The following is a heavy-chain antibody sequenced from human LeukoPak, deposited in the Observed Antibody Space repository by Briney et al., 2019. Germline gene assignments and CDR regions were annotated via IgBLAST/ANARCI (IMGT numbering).Heavy chain of an antibody. CDR1: GFTFSDHY. CDR2: TRNKANSYTT. Sequence: PGGSLRLSCAASGFTFSDHYMDWVRQAPGKGLEWVGRTRNKANSYTTEYAASVKGRFTISRDDSKNSLYLQMNSLKTEDTAVYYCARVPDGGTHFDYWGQGTLVTVSS. V-gene: IGHV3-72*01. CDR3: ARVPDGGTHFDY. J-gene: IGHJ4*02. D-gene: IGHD3-10*01.